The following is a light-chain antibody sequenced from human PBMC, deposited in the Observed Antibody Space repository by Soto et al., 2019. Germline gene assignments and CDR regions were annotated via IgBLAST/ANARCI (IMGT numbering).Light chain of an antibody. V-gene: IGLV2-14*01. J-gene: IGLJ1*01. Sequence: QSVLTQPASVSGSPGQSVTISCTGTSSDVGGYDYVSWCQQHPGTAPKLILYEVNNRPSGVSNRFSGTKSGNTASLIISGLQTEDEANYYCSAYTTSNTLIFGTGTKVTVL. CDR1: SSDVGGYDY. CDR3: SAYTTSNTLI. CDR2: EVN.